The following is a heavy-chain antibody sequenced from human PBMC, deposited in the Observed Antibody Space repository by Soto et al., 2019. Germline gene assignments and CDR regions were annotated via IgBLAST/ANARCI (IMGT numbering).Heavy chain of an antibody. J-gene: IGHJ4*02. CDR2: INTDGSST. Sequence: EVQLEESGGGLVQPGGSLRLSCAVSGFTFSSFWMHWVRQAPGEGLVWVSRINTDGSSTSYADSVKGRFTISRDNAKNTLYLQMNSLRVEVTAMYYCAKRGVDTFGLSYWGQGTLVTVSS. V-gene: IGHV3-74*01. D-gene: IGHD3-10*01. CDR1: GFTFSSFW. CDR3: AKRGVDTFGLSY.